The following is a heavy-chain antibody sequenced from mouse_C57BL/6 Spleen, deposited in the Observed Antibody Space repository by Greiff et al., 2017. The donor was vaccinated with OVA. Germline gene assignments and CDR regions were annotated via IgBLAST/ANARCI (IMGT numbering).Heavy chain of an antibody. V-gene: IGHV1-55*01. J-gene: IGHJ3*01. CDR3: ARHGSSSSWFAY. CDR2: IYPGSGST. D-gene: IGHD1-1*01. Sequence: VQLQQPGAELVKPGASVKMSCKASGYTFTSYWITWVKQRPGQGLEWIGDIYPGSGSTNYNEKFKSKATLTVDTSYSKAYMQLNSLTSEASEVYYCARHGSSSSWFAYWGQGTLVTVSA. CDR1: GYTFTSYW.